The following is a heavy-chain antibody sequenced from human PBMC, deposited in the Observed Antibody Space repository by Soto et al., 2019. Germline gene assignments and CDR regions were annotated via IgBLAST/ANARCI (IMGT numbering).Heavy chain of an antibody. D-gene: IGHD2-2*01. CDR3: ARAHNIVVVPAAMGMFDP. J-gene: IGHJ5*02. CDR1: GVSISSSSYY. Sequence: SETLSLTCPFSGVSISSSSYYWSWIRQPPGKGLEWIGYIYYSGSTNYNPSLKSRVTISVETSKNQFSLKLSSVTAADTAVYYCARAHNIVVVPAAMGMFDPWGQGTLVTVSS. V-gene: IGHV4-61*01. CDR2: IYYSGST.